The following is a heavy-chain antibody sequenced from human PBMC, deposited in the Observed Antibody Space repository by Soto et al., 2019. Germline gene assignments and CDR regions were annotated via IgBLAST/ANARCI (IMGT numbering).Heavy chain of an antibody. D-gene: IGHD3-10*01. CDR1: GDSVSSNSAA. CDR3: ARSRTGSNWFDP. CDR2: TYYRSKWYT. J-gene: IGHJ5*02. Sequence: PSQTLSLTCAISGDSVSSNSAAWNWIRQSPSRGLEWLGRTYYRSKWYTDYAVSVKSRITIKPDTSKNHFSLQLNSVTPEDTAVYFCARSRTGSNWFDPWGQGTLVTVSS. V-gene: IGHV6-1*01.